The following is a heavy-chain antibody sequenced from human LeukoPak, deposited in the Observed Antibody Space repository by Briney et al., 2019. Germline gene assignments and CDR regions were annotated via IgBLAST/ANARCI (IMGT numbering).Heavy chain of an antibody. CDR1: GFTFSSYA. V-gene: IGHV3-64D*06. CDR2: ISSNGGST. Sequence: PGGSLRLSCSASGFTFSSYAMHWVRQAPGKGLEYVSAISSNGGSTNYADSVKGRFTISRDNSKNTLYLQMSSLRAEDTAVYYCVKDEYYDFWSGYRLDYWGQGTLVTVSS. D-gene: IGHD3-3*01. J-gene: IGHJ4*02. CDR3: VKDEYYDFWSGYRLDY.